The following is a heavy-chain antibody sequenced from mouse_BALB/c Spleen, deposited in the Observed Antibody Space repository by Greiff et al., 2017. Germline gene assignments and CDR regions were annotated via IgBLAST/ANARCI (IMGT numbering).Heavy chain of an antibody. CDR1: GFTFSSYT. D-gene: IGHD2-4*01. CDR3: TRFYDYDEVFAY. Sequence: EVNVVESGGGLVKPGGSLKLSCAASGFTFSSYTMSWVRQTPEKRLEWVATISSGGSYTYYPDSVKGRFTISRDNAKNTLYLQMSSLKSEDTAMYYCTRFYDYDEVFAYWGQGTLVTVSA. J-gene: IGHJ3*01. CDR2: ISSGGSYT. V-gene: IGHV5-6-4*01.